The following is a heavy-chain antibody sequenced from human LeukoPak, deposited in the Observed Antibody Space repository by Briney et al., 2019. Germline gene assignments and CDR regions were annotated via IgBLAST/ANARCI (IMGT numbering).Heavy chain of an antibody. CDR3: ARGRYTDSWYDYFDY. Sequence: GGSQRLSCAGSGFTFSTYSMNWVRQAPGKGLEWVSYINSSGSPIYYADSEKGRFTLSRDNAKNSLHLQMNSLRDEDTAVYYCARGRYTDSWYDYFDYWGQGTLLTVSS. CDR2: INSSGSPI. J-gene: IGHJ4*02. D-gene: IGHD6-13*01. V-gene: IGHV3-48*02. CDR1: GFTFSTYS.